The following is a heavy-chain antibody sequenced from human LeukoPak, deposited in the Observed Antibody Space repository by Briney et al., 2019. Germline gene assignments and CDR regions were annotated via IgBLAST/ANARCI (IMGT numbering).Heavy chain of an antibody. CDR1: GYTVTVYY. CDR2: INPNSGGT. V-gene: IGHV1-2*02. D-gene: IGHD3-22*01. J-gene: IGHJ4*02. Sequence: ASVTLSFTSSGYTVTVYYMHWVRLPPAQGLEWMGWINPNSGGTNYAQKFQGRVTMTRDTSISTAYMELSRLRSDDTAVYYCARDSSGYKPDYWGQGTLVTVSS. CDR3: ARDSSGYKPDY.